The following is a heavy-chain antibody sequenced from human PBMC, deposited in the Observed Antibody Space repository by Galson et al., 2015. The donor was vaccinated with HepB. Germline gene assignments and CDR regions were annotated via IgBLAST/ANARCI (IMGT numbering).Heavy chain of an antibody. J-gene: IGHJ4*02. CDR3: ARRSIGDCSGGTCYSDY. D-gene: IGHD2-15*01. CDR1: GGSISSGDCY. Sequence: TLSLTCTVSGGSISSGDCYWSWIRQPPGKGLEWIGYIYYSGSTYYNPSLKSRVTISVDTSKNQFSLKLSSVTAADTAVYYCARRSIGDCSGGTCYSDYWGQGTLVTVSS. V-gene: IGHV4-30-4*01. CDR2: IYYSGST.